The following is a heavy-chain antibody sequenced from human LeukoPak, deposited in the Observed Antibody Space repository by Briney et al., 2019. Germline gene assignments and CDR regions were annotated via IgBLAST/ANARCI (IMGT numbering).Heavy chain of an antibody. J-gene: IGHJ4*02. CDR3: AKDTSIAARPPDY. CDR2: IRYDGSNK. CDR1: GFTFSSYG. V-gene: IGHV3-30*02. D-gene: IGHD6-6*01. Sequence: GGSLRLSCAASGFTFSSYGMHWVRQAPGKGLEWVAFIRYDGSNKYYADSVKGRFTISRDNSKNTLYLQMNSLRAEDTAVYYCAKDTSIAARPPDYWGQGTLVTVSS.